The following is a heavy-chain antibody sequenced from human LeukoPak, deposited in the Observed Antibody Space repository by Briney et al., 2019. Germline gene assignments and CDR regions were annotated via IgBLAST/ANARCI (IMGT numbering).Heavy chain of an antibody. Sequence: GGSLRLSCAASGFTFSSSTMNWVRQAPGKGLEWISYISTDSTTIYYADSVKGRVTISRDNAKNSLFLHMNTLRDEDTAVYYCARDRWESKWGQGTLVTVSS. CDR2: ISTDSTTI. CDR1: GFTFSSST. V-gene: IGHV3-48*02. J-gene: IGHJ4*02. D-gene: IGHD1-26*01. CDR3: ARDRWESK.